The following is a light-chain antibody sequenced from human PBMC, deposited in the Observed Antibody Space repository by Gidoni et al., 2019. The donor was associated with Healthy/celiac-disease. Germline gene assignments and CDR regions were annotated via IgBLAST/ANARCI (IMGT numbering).Light chain of an antibody. CDR2: LGS. CDR3: MQALQTTFT. J-gene: IGKJ3*01. CDR1: QSLLHSNGYNY. V-gene: IGKV2-28*01. Sequence: DLVMTQSPLSLPVTPGEPASISCRSSQSLLHSNGYNYLDWYLQKPGQSPQLRNYLGSIRASGVPDRFRGSGSGTDFTLKISRVEAEDVGVYYCMQALQTTFTFGPGTKVDIK.